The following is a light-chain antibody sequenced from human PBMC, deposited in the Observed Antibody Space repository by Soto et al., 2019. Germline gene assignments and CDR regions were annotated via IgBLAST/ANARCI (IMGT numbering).Light chain of an antibody. J-gene: IGKJ1*01. CDR3: QQLNSYPWT. Sequence: IKMAQSPSSLSASMGDRVTISCRASQGIGNALGWYQQKPGKAPKLLIYAASTLQSGVPSRFSGRGSGTDFTLTISSLQPEHFATYYCQQLNSYPWTFGQGTKVDI. CDR1: QGIGNA. CDR2: AAS. V-gene: IGKV1-17*01.